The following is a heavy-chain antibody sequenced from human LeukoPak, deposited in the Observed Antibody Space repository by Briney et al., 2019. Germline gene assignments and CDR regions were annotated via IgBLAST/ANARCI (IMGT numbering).Heavy chain of an antibody. CDR1: GYSISSGYY. V-gene: IGHV4-38-2*02. CDR2: IYHSGST. J-gene: IGHJ6*03. D-gene: IGHD1-1*01. CDR3: ARAGTTGTVYYYYMDV. Sequence: SETLSLTCTVSGYSISSGYYWGWIRQPPGKGLEWIGSIYHSGSTYYNPSLKSRVTISVDTSKNQFSLKLSSVTAADTAVYYCARAGTTGTVYYYYMDVWGKGTTVTVSS.